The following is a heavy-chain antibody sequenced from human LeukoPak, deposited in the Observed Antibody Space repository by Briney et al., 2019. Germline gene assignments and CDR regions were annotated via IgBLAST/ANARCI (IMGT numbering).Heavy chain of an antibody. D-gene: IGHD3-3*01. V-gene: IGHV3-7*01. CDR3: ATDRGWRTSGYYLYYFEY. Sequence: GGSLRLSCAASGFIFTGYFMSWVRQAPGKGLEWVASIKHDGSEKYYVDSVRGRFTISRDNTKNLLYLQMSSLGAEDTAVYYCATDRGWRTSGYYLYYFEYWGQGTLVTFSS. CDR2: IKHDGSEK. CDR1: GFIFTGYF. J-gene: IGHJ4*02.